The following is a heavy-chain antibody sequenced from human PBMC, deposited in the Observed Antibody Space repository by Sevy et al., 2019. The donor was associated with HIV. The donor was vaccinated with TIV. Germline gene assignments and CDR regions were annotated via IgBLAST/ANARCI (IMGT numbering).Heavy chain of an antibody. CDR3: AKDFTGYNGLDV. CDR1: GISFTTSG. Sequence: GGSLRLSCRVSGISFTTSGMHWVRQAPGKGLEWVAVISYHGRDKFYAESVEGRSNISRDNSKNMVYLQIDSLRPEDTAVYYCAKDFTGYNGLDVWGQGTMVTVSS. CDR2: ISYHGRDK. V-gene: IGHV3-30*18. D-gene: IGHD3-9*01. J-gene: IGHJ6*02.